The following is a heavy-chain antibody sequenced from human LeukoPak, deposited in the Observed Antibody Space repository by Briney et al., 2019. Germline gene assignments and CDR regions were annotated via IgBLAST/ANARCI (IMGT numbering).Heavy chain of an antibody. Sequence: GGSLRLSCAASGFTFSSYGMHWVRQAPGKGLEWVAVISYDGSNKYYADSVKGRFTISRDNSKNTLYLQMNSLRAEDTAVYYRAKSYSWVTTSPWFDPWGQGTLVTVSS. CDR2: ISYDGSNK. CDR3: AKSYSWVTTSPWFDP. J-gene: IGHJ5*02. CDR1: GFTFSSYG. D-gene: IGHD4-17*01. V-gene: IGHV3-30*18.